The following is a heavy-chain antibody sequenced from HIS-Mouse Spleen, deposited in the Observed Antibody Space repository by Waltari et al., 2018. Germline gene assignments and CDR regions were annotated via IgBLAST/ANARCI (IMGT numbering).Heavy chain of an antibody. CDR2: IYYSGGT. CDR1: GCSISSSRYY. J-gene: IGHJ2*01. V-gene: IGHV4-39*07. D-gene: IGHD6-13*01. Sequence: QLQLQESGPGLVKPSETLSLTCTVSGCSISSSRYYWGWIRQPPGKGLEWIGSIYYSGGTHYNPSLKSRVTISVDTAKNQFSLKLRSVTAADTAVYYCAREIPYSSSWYDWYFDLWGRGTLVTVSS. CDR3: AREIPYSSSWYDWYFDL.